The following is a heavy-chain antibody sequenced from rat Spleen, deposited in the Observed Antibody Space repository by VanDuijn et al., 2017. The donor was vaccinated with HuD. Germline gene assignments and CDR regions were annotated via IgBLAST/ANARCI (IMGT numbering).Heavy chain of an antibody. V-gene: IGHV5-19*01. J-gene: IGHJ2*01. CDR3: ARHSSSYIYVHYFDY. D-gene: IGHD1-2*01. CDR2: ISPSGGST. Sequence: EVQLVESGGGLVQPGRSLKLSCAASGFTFSNYGMQWIRQAPTKGLEWVATISPSGGSTHYGDSVKGRFTISSDNAKSTLYLQMNSLRSEDTATYYCARHSSSYIYVHYFDYWGQGVMVTVSS. CDR1: GFTFSNYG.